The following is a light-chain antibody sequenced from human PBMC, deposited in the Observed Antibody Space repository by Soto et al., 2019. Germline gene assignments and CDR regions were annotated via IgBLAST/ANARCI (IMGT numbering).Light chain of an antibody. J-gene: IGKJ5*01. CDR2: GAS. V-gene: IGKV3-15*01. Sequence: EIVMTQSPATLSVSPGERATLSCRASQSVSGNLAWYQQKPGQAPKLLIYGASTRATGIPARFSGSGSGTEFTLTISSLQSEDFAVYYCQQYKNWPPITFGQGTRLEIK. CDR3: QQYKNWPPIT. CDR1: QSVSGN.